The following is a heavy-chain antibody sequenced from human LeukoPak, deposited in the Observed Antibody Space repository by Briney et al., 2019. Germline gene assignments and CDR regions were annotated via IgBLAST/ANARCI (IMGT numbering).Heavy chain of an antibody. J-gene: IGHJ6*03. CDR2: ISSSSSYI. CDR3: AKSGIFQGYYFYYMDV. D-gene: IGHD2-15*01. V-gene: IGHV3-21*04. CDR1: GFTLSSHS. Sequence: PGGSLRLSCAASGFTLSSHSMNWVRQAPGKGLEWVSSISSSSSYIYYADSVKGRFTISRDNAKNSLYLQMNSLRAEDTALYYCAKSGIFQGYYFYYMDVWGKGTTVTISS.